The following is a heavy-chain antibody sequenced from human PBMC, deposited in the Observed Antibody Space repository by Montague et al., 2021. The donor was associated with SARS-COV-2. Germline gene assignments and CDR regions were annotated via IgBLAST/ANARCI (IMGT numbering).Heavy chain of an antibody. CDR2: IYSVGST. CDR3: ARETRTADAVGI. CDR1: GASVGSYD. J-gene: IGHJ3*02. Sequence: SETLSLTCTVSGASVGSYDWGWIRQSPGKGLEWIGYIYSVGSTDYNPSLKSRATISRDTSKNQFSLKVRSVTAADTAVYYCARETRTADAVGIWGQGTMVTVSS. D-gene: IGHD1-14*01. V-gene: IGHV4-59*02.